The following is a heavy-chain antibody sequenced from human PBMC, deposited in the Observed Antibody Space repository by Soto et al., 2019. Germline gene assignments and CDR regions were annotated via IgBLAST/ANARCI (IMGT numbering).Heavy chain of an antibody. CDR2: ISWNSGSI. Sequence: GGSLRLSCAASGFTFDDYAMHWVRQAPGKGLEWVSGISWNSGSIGYADSVKGRFTISRDNAKNSLYLQMNSLRAEDTALYYCAKGRTGATSRGLMDYWGQGTLVTVSS. V-gene: IGHV3-9*01. CDR1: GFTFDDYA. J-gene: IGHJ4*02. CDR3: AKGRTGATSRGLMDY. D-gene: IGHD1-26*01.